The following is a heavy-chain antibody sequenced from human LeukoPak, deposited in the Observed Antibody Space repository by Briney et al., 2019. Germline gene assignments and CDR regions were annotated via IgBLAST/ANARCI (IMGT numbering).Heavy chain of an antibody. D-gene: IGHD2-15*01. V-gene: IGHV1-24*01. CDR2: FDPADGET. CDR3: ATDGGDYSGDFQH. Sequence: ASGKVSCKVSGYTLTELSMHWVRQAPGQGLEWMGGFDPADGETIYAQKFQGRVTMTEDTSTDTAYMELSSLRSEDTAVYYCATDGGDYSGDFQHWGQGTLVTVSS. J-gene: IGHJ1*01. CDR1: GYTLTELS.